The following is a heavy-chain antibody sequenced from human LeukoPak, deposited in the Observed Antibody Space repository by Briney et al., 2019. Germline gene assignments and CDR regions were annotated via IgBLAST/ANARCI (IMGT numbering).Heavy chain of an antibody. CDR1: GYTFTGYY. V-gene: IGHV1-2*02. J-gene: IGHJ4*02. CDR3: ASSFVVVAPFDY. Sequence: ASLKVSCKAAGYTFTGYYMHWVRQAPRQGLEWMGWINPNSGGTNYAQKLQGRVTMTRDTSISTAYMELSRLRPDATAVYYYASSFVVVAPFDYWGQGALVTVSS. CDR2: INPNSGGT. D-gene: IGHD2-2*01.